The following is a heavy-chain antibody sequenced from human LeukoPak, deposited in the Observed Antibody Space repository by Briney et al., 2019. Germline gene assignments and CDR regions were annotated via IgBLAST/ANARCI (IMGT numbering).Heavy chain of an antibody. J-gene: IGHJ5*02. Sequence: GGSLRLSCAASGFTSSSYAISWVRQAPGKGLEWVSAIGGGGTNTYYAESVKGRFTISRDNSKNTVYLQMRAEDTAVYYCATSRGYGSGNLWGQGTLVTVSS. CDR1: GFTSSSYA. D-gene: IGHD3-10*01. V-gene: IGHV3-23*01. CDR3: ATSRGYGSGNL. CDR2: IGGGGTNT.